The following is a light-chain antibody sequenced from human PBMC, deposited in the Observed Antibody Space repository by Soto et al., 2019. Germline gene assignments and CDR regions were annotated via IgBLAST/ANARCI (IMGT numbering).Light chain of an antibody. CDR3: QQYDDPSIT. CDR1: DDIAKS. CDR2: DAS. Sequence: VHMTHSPSSLSASVLYRGTSSFQASDDIAKSLQWYRQKPGKAPTLLIYDASKLETGVPSRFIGSGSGTHFTFTLSSLQAEDFATYYCQQYDDPSITFGQGTRLEN. J-gene: IGKJ5*01. V-gene: IGKV1-33*01.